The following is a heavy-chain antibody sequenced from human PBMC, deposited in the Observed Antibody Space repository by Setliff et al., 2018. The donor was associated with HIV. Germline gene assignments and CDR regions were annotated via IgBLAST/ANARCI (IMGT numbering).Heavy chain of an antibody. D-gene: IGHD5-12*01. V-gene: IGHV3-48*03. J-gene: IGHJ4*02. CDR2: ISSSGSTV. CDR1: GFTFSSYE. CDR3: AKDSKFFPVPDRSGYMDY. Sequence: GGSLRLSCAASGFTFSSYEMNWVRQAPGKGLEWVSYISSSGSTVYYADSAKGRFTISRDNAKRTLYLQIDSLRVEDTAVYYCAKDSKFFPVPDRSGYMDYWGQGTPVTVSS.